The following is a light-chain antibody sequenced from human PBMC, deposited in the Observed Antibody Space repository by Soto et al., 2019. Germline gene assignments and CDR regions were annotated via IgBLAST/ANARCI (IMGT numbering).Light chain of an antibody. J-gene: IGKJ2*01. CDR2: GAS. V-gene: IGKV3-15*01. CDR3: QQSNNWPRT. Sequence: EIVMTQSPATLSVSLGERATLSCRASQSVGSNLAWYQQKPGQAPRLLIYGASSRATGIPARFGGSGSGTEFTLTISSLQSEDFAVYCCQQSNNWPRTFGQGTKLEIK. CDR1: QSVGSN.